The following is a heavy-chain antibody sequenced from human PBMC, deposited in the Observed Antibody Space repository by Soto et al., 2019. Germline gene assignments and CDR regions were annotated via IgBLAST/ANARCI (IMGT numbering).Heavy chain of an antibody. Sequence: LRLSCVASEFAFNTYAIHWVRQAPGQGLEWVAVIWYDGRNKYYAESVKGRFTISRDNSENTVSLQMNSLRPDDTAIYHCARGGLQSFYFPPDFWGRGALVTVSS. D-gene: IGHD4-4*01. V-gene: IGHV3-33*01. J-gene: IGHJ4*02. CDR2: IWYDGRNK. CDR3: ARGGLQSFYFPPDF. CDR1: EFAFNTYA.